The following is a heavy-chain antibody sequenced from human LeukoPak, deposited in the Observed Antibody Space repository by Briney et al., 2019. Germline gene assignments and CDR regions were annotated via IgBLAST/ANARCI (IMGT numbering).Heavy chain of an antibody. V-gene: IGHV1-46*01. CDR1: GGTFSSYA. J-gene: IGHJ5*02. D-gene: IGHD2-15*01. CDR3: AREAAVAPTPNWFDP. CDR2: INPSGGST. Sequence: ASVKVSCKASGGTFSSYAISWVRQAPGQGLEWMGIINPSGGSTSYAQKFQGRVTMTRDTSTSTVYMELSSLRSEDTAVYYCAREAAVAPTPNWFDPWGQGTLVTVSS.